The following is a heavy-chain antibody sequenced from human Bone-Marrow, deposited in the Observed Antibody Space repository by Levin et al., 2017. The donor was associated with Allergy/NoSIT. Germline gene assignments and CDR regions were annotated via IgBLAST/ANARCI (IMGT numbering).Heavy chain of an antibody. J-gene: IGHJ2*01. V-gene: IGHV3-11*05. CDR2: ISSSSSYT. Sequence: GESLKISCAASGFTFSDYYMSWIRQAPGKGLEWVSYISSSSSYTNYADSVKGRFTISRDNAKNSLYLQMNSLRAEDTAVYYCARVKVATMSTWYFDLWGRGTLVTVSS. CDR1: GFTFSDYY. CDR3: ARVKVATMSTWYFDL. D-gene: IGHD5-12*01.